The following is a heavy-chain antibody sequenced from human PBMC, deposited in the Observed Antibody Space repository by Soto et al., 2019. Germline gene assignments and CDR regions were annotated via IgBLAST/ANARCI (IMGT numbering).Heavy chain of an antibody. CDR1: GYTFTSYA. D-gene: IGHD4-17*01. CDR2: INAGNGNT. CDR3: ARTVGYYYGMDV. J-gene: IGHJ6*02. V-gene: IGHV1-3*01. Sequence: QVQLVQSGAEVKKPGASVKVSCKASGYTFTSYARHWVRQAPGQRLEWMGWINAGNGNTKYSQKFQGRVTLTRDPSASTAEMELRRLRSEDTAVYYCARTVGYYYGMDVWAQGPTVTVSS.